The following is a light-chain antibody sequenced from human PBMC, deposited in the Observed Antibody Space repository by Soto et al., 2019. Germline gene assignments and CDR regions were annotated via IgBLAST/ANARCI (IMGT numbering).Light chain of an antibody. V-gene: IGKV3-20*01. J-gene: IGKJ4*01. CDR3: QQTKSYPST. CDR1: QSVTSNY. CDR2: GAS. Sequence: EIVLTQSPGTLSLSPGQRATLSCRASQSVTSNYLAWYQQIPGQAPRLLIYGASSRATGIPDRFSGSGSGTDFTLTISSLRAEDFAIYFCQQTKSYPSTFGGGTRVEI.